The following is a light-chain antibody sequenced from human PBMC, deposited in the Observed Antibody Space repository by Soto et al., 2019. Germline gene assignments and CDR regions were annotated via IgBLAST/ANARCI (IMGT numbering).Light chain of an antibody. V-gene: IGKV3-20*01. J-gene: IGKJ2*01. Sequence: EIVLTQSPGTLSLSPGERATLSCRASQRVSSSYLAWYQQKPGQAPRLLIYGASTRATGIPDRFSGSGSGTDFTLTISRLEPEDFAVYFCQRYGSSPPFTFGQGTKVEN. CDR2: GAS. CDR3: QRYGSSPPFT. CDR1: QRVSSSY.